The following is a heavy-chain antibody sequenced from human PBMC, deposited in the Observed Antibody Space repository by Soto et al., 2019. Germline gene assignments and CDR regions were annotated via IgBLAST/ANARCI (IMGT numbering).Heavy chain of an antibody. CDR2: IYYSGST. J-gene: IGHJ4*02. CDR3: ARDLYDGSGSYLDY. Sequence: QVQLQESGPGLVKPSQTLSLTCTVSGGSISSGGYYWRWIRQHPGKGLEWIGYIYYSGSTYYNPSLKRRVTITVDTSKDQFCLKLSSVTAADTAVYYCARDLYDGSGSYLDYWGQGTLVTVAS. V-gene: IGHV4-31*03. CDR1: GGSISSGGYY. D-gene: IGHD3-10*01.